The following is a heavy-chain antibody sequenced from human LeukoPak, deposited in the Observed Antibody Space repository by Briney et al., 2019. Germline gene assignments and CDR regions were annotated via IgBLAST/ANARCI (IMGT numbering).Heavy chain of an antibody. CDR1: GFPFSSNA. V-gene: IGHV3-23*01. J-gene: IGHJ3*02. D-gene: IGHD2-2*02. CDR3: VKDSREVLYDVLDI. CDR2: ISAGGGTT. Sequence: GGSLRLSCAASGFPFSSNAMSWVRQAPGRGLEWVSAISAGGGTTYFADSVKGRFTISRDNSKNTVYLQVNSLRAEDTALYYCVKDSREVLYDVLDIWGQGTMVTVSS.